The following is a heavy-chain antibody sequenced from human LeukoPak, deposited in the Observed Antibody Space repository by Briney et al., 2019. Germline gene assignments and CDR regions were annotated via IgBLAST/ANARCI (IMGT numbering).Heavy chain of an antibody. CDR3: AKVVVVPAATFGY. CDR2: ISGSGGST. V-gene: IGHV3-23*01. CDR1: AFRFSSYA. D-gene: IGHD2-2*01. J-gene: IGHJ4*02. Sequence: GESLRLSCAASAFRFSSYAMSWVRQAPGKGLEWVSAISGSGGSTYYADSVKGRFTISRDNSKNTLYLQMNSLRAEDTAVYYCAKVVVVPAATFGYWGQGTLVTVSS.